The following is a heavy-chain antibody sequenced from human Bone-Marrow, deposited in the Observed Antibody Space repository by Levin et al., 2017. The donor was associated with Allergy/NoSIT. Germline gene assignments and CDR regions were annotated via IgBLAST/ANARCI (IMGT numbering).Heavy chain of an antibody. D-gene: IGHD3-16*01. V-gene: IGHV4-34*01. CDR3: ARGVGIPLGELSLEDYYFDY. CDR1: GGSFSGHY. J-gene: IGHJ4*01. CDR2: ISHDGSP. Sequence: TAGGSLRLSCAVYGGSFSGHYWTWIRQPPGKGLEWIGEISHDGSPTYNASLKSRVTISVDRSKHQFSLRLTSVTAADTAFYYCARGVGIPLGELSLEDYYFDYWGQGTLVTVSS.